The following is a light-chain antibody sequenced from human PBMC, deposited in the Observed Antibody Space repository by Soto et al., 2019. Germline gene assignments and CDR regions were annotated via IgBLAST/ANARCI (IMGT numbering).Light chain of an antibody. Sequence: DIVMTQSPLSLPVTPGEPASISCRSSQSLLYSNGYNYLDWYLQKPGQSPQLPIYLGSNRASVVPDRFSGSGSGTDFTLKLSRVEAEECGVYYCMQALQTPITFGQGTRLEIK. CDR1: QSLLYSNGYNY. CDR2: LGS. V-gene: IGKV2-28*01. J-gene: IGKJ5*01. CDR3: MQALQTPIT.